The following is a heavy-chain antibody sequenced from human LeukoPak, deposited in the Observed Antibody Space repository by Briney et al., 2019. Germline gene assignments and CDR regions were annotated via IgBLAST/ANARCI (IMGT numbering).Heavy chain of an antibody. D-gene: IGHD3-16*01. Sequence: GGSLRLSCAASGFTFRNAWMSWVRQAPGKGLEWVGRIKSKTDGGTTDYAVPVKGRFTISRDDSKTTLYLQMNSLRVEDTAVYYCARPVVLGAYLRGAYYFDSWGQGTLVTVSS. CDR1: GFTFRNAW. CDR2: IKSKTDGGTT. V-gene: IGHV3-15*01. CDR3: ARPVVLGAYLRGAYYFDS. J-gene: IGHJ4*02.